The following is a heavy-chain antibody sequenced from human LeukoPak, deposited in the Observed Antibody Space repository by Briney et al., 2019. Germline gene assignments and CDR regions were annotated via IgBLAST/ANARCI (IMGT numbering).Heavy chain of an antibody. CDR1: GFTFSSYA. Sequence: GGSLRLSCAASGFTFSSYAMSWVRQAPGKGLEWVSAISGSGGSTYYADSVKGRFTISRDNSKNTLYLQMNSLRAEDTAVYYCAKDIIAGGSYYYDYWGQGTLVTVSS. D-gene: IGHD1-26*01. V-gene: IGHV3-23*01. J-gene: IGHJ4*02. CDR2: ISGSGGST. CDR3: AKDIIAGGSYYYDY.